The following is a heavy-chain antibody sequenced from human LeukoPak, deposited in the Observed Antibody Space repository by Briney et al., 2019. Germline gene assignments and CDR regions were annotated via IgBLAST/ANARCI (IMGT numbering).Heavy chain of an antibody. J-gene: IGHJ4*02. CDR3: ASDNFDILTGEGDYFDN. V-gene: IGHV3-74*01. D-gene: IGHD3-9*01. CDR2: INSDSSNT. Sequence: PGGSLRLSCAASGFTFSDKRMYWVRQAPGKGLVWVARINSDSSNTNHADFVKGRFTISRDNAKNTVYLQMNSLRPEDTAVYYCASDNFDILTGEGDYFDNWGQGTLVTVSS. CDR1: GFTFSDKR.